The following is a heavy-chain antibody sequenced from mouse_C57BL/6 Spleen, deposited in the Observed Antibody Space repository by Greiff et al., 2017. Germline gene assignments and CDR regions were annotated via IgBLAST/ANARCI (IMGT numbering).Heavy chain of an antibody. Sequence: QVHVKQSGAELVRPGTSVKVSCKASGYAFTNYLIEWVKPRPGQGLEWIGVINPGSGGTNYNEKFKGKATLTADKSSSTAYMQLSSLTSEDSAVYICARSATELRFAYWGQGTLVTVSA. CDR1: GYAFTNYL. CDR3: ARSATELRFAY. J-gene: IGHJ3*01. CDR2: INPGSGGT. D-gene: IGHD1-2*01. V-gene: IGHV1-54*01.